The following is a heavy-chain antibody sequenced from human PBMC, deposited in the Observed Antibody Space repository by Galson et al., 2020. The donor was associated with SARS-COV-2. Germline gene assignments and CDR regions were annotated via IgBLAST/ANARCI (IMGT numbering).Heavy chain of an antibody. Sequence: ASVKVSCKASGYTFTSYGISWVRQAPGQGLEWMGWINTYNSNTNYAQKLQGRVTMTTDTSTSTAYMELRSLRSDDTAVYYCARVLRIAVAGTPGWFDPWGQGTLVTVSS. D-gene: IGHD6-13*01. J-gene: IGHJ5*02. CDR1: GYTFTSYG. CDR2: INTYNSNT. V-gene: IGHV1-18*04. CDR3: ARVLRIAVAGTPGWFDP.